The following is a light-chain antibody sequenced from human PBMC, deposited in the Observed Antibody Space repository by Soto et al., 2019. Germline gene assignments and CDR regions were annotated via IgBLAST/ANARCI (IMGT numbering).Light chain of an antibody. V-gene: IGKV1-12*01. Sequence: DIQMTQSPSSVSASVGDRVTITFRASQGISSWLAWYQQKPGKAPKLLIYAASSLQSGAPSRFRGSGSGKCLTRAISSLQPEDFATYHCPQANSFQLTVGGGTKVDIK. J-gene: IGKJ4*01. CDR1: QGISSW. CDR2: AAS. CDR3: PQANSFQLT.